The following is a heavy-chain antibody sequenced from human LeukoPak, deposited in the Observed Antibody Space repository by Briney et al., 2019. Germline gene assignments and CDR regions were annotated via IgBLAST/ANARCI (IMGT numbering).Heavy chain of an antibody. CDR2: ISYDGSNK. Sequence: GSLRLSCAASGFPFSSYGMHWVRQAPGKGLEWVAVISYDGSNKYYADSVKGRFTISRDNSKNTLYLQMNSLRAEDTAVYYCAKDDGYYYGSGSYKTSLYYFDYWGQGTLVTVSS. J-gene: IGHJ4*02. CDR1: GFPFSSYG. V-gene: IGHV3-30*18. CDR3: AKDDGYYYGSGSYKTSLYYFDY. D-gene: IGHD3-10*01.